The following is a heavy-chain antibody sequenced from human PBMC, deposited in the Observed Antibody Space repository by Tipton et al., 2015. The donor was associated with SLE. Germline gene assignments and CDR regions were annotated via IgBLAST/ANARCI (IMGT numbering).Heavy chain of an antibody. CDR2: VFYSGSS. Sequence: TLSLTCTVSGGSISSSSYYWGWIRQPPGKGLEWLAYVFYSGSSNFNRAHYNPSLMGRVTISVDTSKNQFSLHLTSVTSADTAVYYCARGSESAGYYFDYWGQGTLVTVSS. D-gene: IGHD2-2*03. V-gene: IGHV4-61*05. CDR1: GGSISSSSYY. CDR3: ARGSESAGYYFDY. J-gene: IGHJ4*02.